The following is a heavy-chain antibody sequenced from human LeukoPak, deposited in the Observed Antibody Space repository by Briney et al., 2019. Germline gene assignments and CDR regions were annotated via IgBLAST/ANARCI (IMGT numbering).Heavy chain of an antibody. CDR1: GSTFSHYG. V-gene: IGHV3-30*03. CDR3: ARHKIDYPFDY. D-gene: IGHD4-11*01. J-gene: IGHJ4*02. Sequence: GGSLRLSCAASGSTFSHYGMHWVRQAPGKGLEWVAVISYDGSNKYYADSVKGRFTISRDNSKNTLYLQMNSLRPEDTAVYYCARHKIDYPFDYWGQGTLVTVSS. CDR2: ISYDGSNK.